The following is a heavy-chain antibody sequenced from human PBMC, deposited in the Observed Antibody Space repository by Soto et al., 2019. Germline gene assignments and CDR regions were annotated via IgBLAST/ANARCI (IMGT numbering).Heavy chain of an antibody. CDR3: AKGPWEDCTNGVCYPGDY. V-gene: IGHV3-9*01. Sequence: GGSLRLSCAASGFTFDDYAMHWVRQAPGKGLEWVSGISWNSGSIGYADSVKGRFTISRDNAKNSLYLQMNSLRAEDTALYYCAKGPWEDCTNGVCYPGDYWGQGTLVTVSS. CDR1: GFTFDDYA. J-gene: IGHJ4*02. D-gene: IGHD2-8*01. CDR2: ISWNSGSI.